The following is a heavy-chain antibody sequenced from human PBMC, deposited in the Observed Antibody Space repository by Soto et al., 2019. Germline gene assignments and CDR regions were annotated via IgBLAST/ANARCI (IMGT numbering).Heavy chain of an antibody. CDR2: INAGNGNT. Sequence: ASVKVSCKASGYTFTSYAIDWVRQAPGQRLEWMGWINAGNGNTKYSQKFQGRVTITRDTSASTAYMELSSLRSEDTAVYYCARELGGDRFDYWGQGTLVTVSS. D-gene: IGHD2-21*02. CDR3: ARELGGDRFDY. CDR1: GYTFTSYA. J-gene: IGHJ4*02. V-gene: IGHV1-3*01.